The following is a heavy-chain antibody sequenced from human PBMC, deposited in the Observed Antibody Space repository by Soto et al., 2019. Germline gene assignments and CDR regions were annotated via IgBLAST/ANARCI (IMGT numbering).Heavy chain of an antibody. J-gene: IGHJ4*02. CDR1: GFTFSSYG. D-gene: IGHD4-4*01. CDR2: ITGGGSNT. V-gene: IGHV3-23*01. CDR3: AKDSNKYSSSLRGRYFDY. Sequence: LRLSCAASGFTFSSYGMHWVRQAPGKGLEWVAGITGGGSNTFYADSVKGRFTISRDNSKNTLFLQMNSLGAEDTAVYYCAKDSNKYSSSLRGRYFDYWGQGIGVTVSS.